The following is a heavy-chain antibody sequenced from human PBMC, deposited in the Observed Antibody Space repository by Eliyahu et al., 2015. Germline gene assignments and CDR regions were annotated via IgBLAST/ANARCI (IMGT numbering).Heavy chain of an antibody. CDR2: IYWDDDK. V-gene: IGHV2-5*02. J-gene: IGHJ4*02. D-gene: IGHD6-19*01. CDR3: GAQWLVQGGFDY. Sequence: QITLKESGPTLVKPTQTLTLTCTFSGFSLSTSGVGVGWIRQPPGKALEWLALIYWDDDKRYSPSLKSRLTITKDTSKNQVVLTMTNMDPVDTATYYCGAQWLVQGGFDYWGQGTLVTVSS. CDR1: GFSLSTSGVG.